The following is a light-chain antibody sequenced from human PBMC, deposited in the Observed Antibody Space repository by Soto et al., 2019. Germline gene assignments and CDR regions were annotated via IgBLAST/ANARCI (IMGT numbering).Light chain of an antibody. CDR2: KAS. J-gene: IGKJ1*01. Sequence: DIQMTQSPSTLSASVGDRVTITCRASQSVSSWLAWYQQKPGKAPKLLIYKASILESGVPSRFSGSGFGTEFTLTISSLQPADFATYHCQQYDTYWTFGQGTKVDIK. CDR1: QSVSSW. V-gene: IGKV1-5*03. CDR3: QQYDTYWT.